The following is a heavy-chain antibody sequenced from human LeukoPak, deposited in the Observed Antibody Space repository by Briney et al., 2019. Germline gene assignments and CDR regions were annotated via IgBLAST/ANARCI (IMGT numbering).Heavy chain of an antibody. CDR2: ITGRSSYI. Sequence: GGSLRLSCAASGFTFRSYSMDWVRQAPGKGLEWVSSITGRSSYISYAHSVKGRFTISTDNPANSLFLQMNSLRPEDTAVYFCARDRLEVGETFDSWGQGTLVTVSS. CDR1: GFTFRSYS. D-gene: IGHD3-16*01. V-gene: IGHV3-21*01. J-gene: IGHJ4*02. CDR3: ARDRLEVGETFDS.